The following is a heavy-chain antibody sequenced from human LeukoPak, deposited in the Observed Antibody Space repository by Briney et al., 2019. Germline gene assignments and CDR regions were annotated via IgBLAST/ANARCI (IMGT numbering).Heavy chain of an antibody. V-gene: IGHV4-59*01. CDR3: ARSALGGVVTIYDY. J-gene: IGHJ4*02. D-gene: IGHD4-23*01. CDR2: IYYSGST. Sequence: SETLSLTCTVSGGSISSYYWSWIRQPPGKGLEWIGYIYYSGSTNYNPSLKSRVTISVDTSKNQFSLKLSSVTAADTAVYYCARSALGGVVTIYDYWGQETLVTVSS. CDR1: GGSISSYY.